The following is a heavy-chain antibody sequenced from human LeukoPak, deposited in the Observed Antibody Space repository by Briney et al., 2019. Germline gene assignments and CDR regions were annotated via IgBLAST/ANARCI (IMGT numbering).Heavy chain of an antibody. J-gene: IGHJ6*03. Sequence: GGSLRLSCAASGFTFSSYGMHWVRQAPGKGLEYVSGMSSNGGSTYYANSVKGRFTISRDNSKNTLYLQMGSLRAEDMVVYYCARVLYFDFWSGYPMDVWGKGTTVTVSS. CDR2: MSSNGGST. V-gene: IGHV3-64*01. D-gene: IGHD3-3*01. CDR3: ARVLYFDFWSGYPMDV. CDR1: GFTFSSYG.